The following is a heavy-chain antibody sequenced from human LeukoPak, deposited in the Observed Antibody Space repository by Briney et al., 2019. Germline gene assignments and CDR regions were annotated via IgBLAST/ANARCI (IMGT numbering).Heavy chain of an antibody. CDR3: ANILPYYYGSGSYSRGSGDYFDY. D-gene: IGHD3-10*01. J-gene: IGHJ4*02. Sequence: PGRSLRLSCAASGFTFSSYGMHWVRQAPGKGLEWVAVISYDGSNKYYADSVKGRFTISRDNSKNTLYLQMNSLRAEDTAVYYCANILPYYYGSGSYSRGSGDYFDYWGQGTLVTVSS. CDR1: GFTFSSYG. CDR2: ISYDGSNK. V-gene: IGHV3-30*18.